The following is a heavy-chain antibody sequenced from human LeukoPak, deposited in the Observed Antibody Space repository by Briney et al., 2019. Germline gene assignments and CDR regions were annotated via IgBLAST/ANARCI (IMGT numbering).Heavy chain of an antibody. J-gene: IGHJ3*02. Sequence: SETLSLTCAVSGGSISSGGYSWSWIRQPPGKGLEWIGYIYHSGSTYYNPSHKSRVTISVDRSKNQFSLKLSSVTAADTAVYYCARGSYYDILHAFDIWGQGTMVTVSS. D-gene: IGHD3-9*01. CDR1: GGSISSGGYS. CDR2: IYHSGST. V-gene: IGHV4-30-2*01. CDR3: ARGSYYDILHAFDI.